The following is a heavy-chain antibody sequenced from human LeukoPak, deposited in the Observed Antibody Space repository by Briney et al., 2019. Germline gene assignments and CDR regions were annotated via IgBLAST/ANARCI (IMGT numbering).Heavy chain of an antibody. V-gene: IGHV4-61*05. CDR1: GGSISSSSYY. J-gene: IGHJ4*02. CDR3: ARAYSGRSCYDY. Sequence: SETLSLTCTVSGGSISSSSYYWGWIRQPPGKGLEWIGEIFHSGSTNYNPSLKSRVTISVDKSKNQFSLYLTSVTAADTAVYFCARAYSGRSCYDYWGQGTLVTVSS. D-gene: IGHD2-21*01. CDR2: IFHSGST.